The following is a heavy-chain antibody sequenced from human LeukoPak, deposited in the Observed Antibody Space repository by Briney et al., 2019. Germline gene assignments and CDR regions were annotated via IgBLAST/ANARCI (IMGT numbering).Heavy chain of an antibody. V-gene: IGHV3-53*01. J-gene: IGHJ6*03. CDR1: GFTVSSNY. Sequence: PGGSLRLSCAASGFTVSSNYISWVRQAPGKGLEWVSVIYSGGSTYYADSVKGRFTISRDNSKNTLFLQMVSLRAEDTAVYYCAKFEGALLGNYYMDVWGQGTTVTVSS. CDR2: IYSGGST. CDR3: AKFEGALLGNYYMDV.